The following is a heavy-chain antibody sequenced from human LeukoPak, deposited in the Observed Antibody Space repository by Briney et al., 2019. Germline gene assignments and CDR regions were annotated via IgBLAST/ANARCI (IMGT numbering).Heavy chain of an antibody. CDR2: ISGRGGST. D-gene: IGHD6-13*01. V-gene: IGHV3-23*01. CDR1: VFTFSRYA. Sequence: GGSLRLSCAASVFTFSRYAVSGVRQAPGRALEWVSAISGRGGSTYYAASVKGRFTISRDNSKNTLYLQMNSLRAEDTAVYYCAKGAYSSSWYISEYFQHWGQGTLVTVSS. CDR3: AKGAYSSSWYISEYFQH. J-gene: IGHJ1*01.